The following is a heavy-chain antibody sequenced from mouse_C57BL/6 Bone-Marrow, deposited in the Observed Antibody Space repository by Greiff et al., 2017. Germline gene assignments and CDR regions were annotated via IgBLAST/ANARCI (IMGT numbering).Heavy chain of an antibody. J-gene: IGHJ2*01. CDR3: ARDATTGDFDY. CDR1: GFTFSDFY. V-gene: IGHV7-1*01. CDR2: SRNKANDYTT. Sequence: EVQWVESGGGLVQSGRSLRLSCATSGFTFSDFYMEWVRQAPGKGLEWIAASRNKANDYTTEYSASVKGRFIVSRDTSQSILYLQMNAMRAEDTAIYYCARDATTGDFDYWGQGTTLTVSS.